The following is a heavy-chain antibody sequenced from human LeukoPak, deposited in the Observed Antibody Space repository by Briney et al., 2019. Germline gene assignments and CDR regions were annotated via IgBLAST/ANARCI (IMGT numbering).Heavy chain of an antibody. CDR3: ARGSRITIFGVARSPGWFDP. CDR2: IYYSGST. D-gene: IGHD3-3*01. CDR1: GGSISSSSYY. V-gene: IGHV4-39*07. J-gene: IGHJ5*02. Sequence: PSETLSLTCTVSGGSISSSSYYWGWIRQPPGKGLEWIGSIYYSGSTYYNPSLKSRVTISVDTSKNQFSLKLSSVTAADTAVYYCARGSRITIFGVARSPGWFDPWGQGTLVTVSS.